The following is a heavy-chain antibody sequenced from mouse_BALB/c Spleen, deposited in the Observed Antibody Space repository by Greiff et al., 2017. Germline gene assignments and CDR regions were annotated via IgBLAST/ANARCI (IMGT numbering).Heavy chain of an antibody. CDR1: GFTFSSYA. Sequence: EVMLVESGGGLVKPGGSLKLSCAASGFTFSSYAMSWVRQTPEKRLEWVASISSGGSTYYPDSVKGRFTISRDNARNILYLQMSSLRSEDTAMYYCARGTFYDGYGGNAMDDWGQGTSVTVSS. CDR3: ARGTFYDGYGGNAMDD. V-gene: IGHV5-6-5*01. CDR2: ISSGGST. D-gene: IGHD2-3*01. J-gene: IGHJ4*01.